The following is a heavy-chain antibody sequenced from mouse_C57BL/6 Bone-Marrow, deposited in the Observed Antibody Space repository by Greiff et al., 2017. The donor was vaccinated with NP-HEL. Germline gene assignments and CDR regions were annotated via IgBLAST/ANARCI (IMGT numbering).Heavy chain of an antibody. CDR3: ARDLLGITTLYYYAMDY. CDR2: ISDGGSYT. J-gene: IGHJ4*01. D-gene: IGHD2-4*01. CDR1: GFTFSSYA. Sequence: EVKLVESGGGLVKPGGSLKLSCAASGFTFSSYAMSWVRQTPEKRLEWVATISDGGSYTYYPDNVKGRFTISRDNAKNNLYLQMSHLKSEDTAMYYCARDLLGITTLYYYAMDYWGQGTSVTVSS. V-gene: IGHV5-4*01.